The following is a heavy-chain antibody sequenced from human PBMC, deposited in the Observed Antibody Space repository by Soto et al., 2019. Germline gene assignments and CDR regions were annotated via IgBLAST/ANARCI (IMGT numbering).Heavy chain of an antibody. Sequence: PAESLRLSCAASGFTVSSPYMSWVRQAPGRGLEWVSVIFSSGESYYADSVKGRFTISRDSSDNTVYLQMNSLKAEDTAVDYCARGGIGMVRTFDHWGQGTLVTVSS. CDR1: GFTVSSPY. J-gene: IGHJ4*02. CDR2: IFSSGES. V-gene: IGHV3-53*01. D-gene: IGHD3-10*01. CDR3: ARGGIGMVRTFDH.